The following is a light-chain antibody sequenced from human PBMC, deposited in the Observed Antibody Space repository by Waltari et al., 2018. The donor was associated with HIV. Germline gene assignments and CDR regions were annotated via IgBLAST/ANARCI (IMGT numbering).Light chain of an antibody. CDR3: CSYAGSRV. J-gene: IGLJ3*02. CDR2: EVS. V-gene: IGLV2-23*02. CDR1: SSEVGSYNL. Sequence: SALTQPASVSGSPGQSNTISCPGTSSEVGSYNLVSWYQQHPGKAPKLMIYEVSKRPSGVSNRFSGSKSGNTASLTISGLQAEDEADYYCCSYAGSRVFGGGTKLTVL.